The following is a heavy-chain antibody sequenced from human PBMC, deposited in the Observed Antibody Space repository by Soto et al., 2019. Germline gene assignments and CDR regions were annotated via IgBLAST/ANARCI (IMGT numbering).Heavy chain of an antibody. CDR2: IYYSGST. CDR1: GGSISSSSYY. CDR3: ARQAAGSIYYYYYYGMDV. D-gene: IGHD6-13*01. V-gene: IGHV4-39*01. Sequence: PSETLSLTFTVSGGSISSSSYYWGWIGQPSGKGLEWIGSIYYSGSTYYNPSLKSRVTISVDTSKNQFSLKLSSVTAADTAVYYCARQAAGSIYYYYYYGMDVWGQGTTVTVSS. J-gene: IGHJ6*02.